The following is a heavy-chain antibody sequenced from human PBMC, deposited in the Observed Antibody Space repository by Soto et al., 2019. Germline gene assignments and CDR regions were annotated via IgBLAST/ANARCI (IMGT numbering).Heavy chain of an antibody. CDR1: GYTFTGYY. D-gene: IGHD5-12*01. CDR3: ARITGYSGYDHFDY. J-gene: IGHJ4*02. Sequence: ASVKVSCKASGYTFTGYYMHWVRQAPGQGLEWMGWINPNSGGTNYAQKFQGWVTMTRDTSISTAYMELSRLRSDDTAVYYCARITGYSGYDHFDYWGQGTLVTVSS. V-gene: IGHV1-2*04. CDR2: INPNSGGT.